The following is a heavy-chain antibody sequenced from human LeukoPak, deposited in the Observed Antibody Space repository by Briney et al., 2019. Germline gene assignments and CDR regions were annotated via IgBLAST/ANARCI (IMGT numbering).Heavy chain of an antibody. CDR2: IAYSGST. CDR1: GGSLSGYY. D-gene: IGHD2-15*01. CDR3: ARLDIVVVVAATNYYFDY. J-gene: IGHJ4*02. Sequence: SETLSLTCTVSGGSLSGYYWRWIRQPPGKGLEWIGYIAYSGSTKYNPSLKSRVTISVVDTSKNQFSLKLTSVTAADTAVYYCARLDIVVVVAATNYYFDYWGQGTLVTVSS. V-gene: IGHV4-59*01.